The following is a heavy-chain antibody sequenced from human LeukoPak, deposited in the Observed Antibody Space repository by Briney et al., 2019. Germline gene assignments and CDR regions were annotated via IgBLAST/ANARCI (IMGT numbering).Heavy chain of an antibody. J-gene: IGHJ4*02. CDR3: ARGRPIVWVEPATVYDY. CDR1: GYTFTGYY. D-gene: IGHD5-18*01. CDR2: INPNSGAT. V-gene: IGHV1-2*02. Sequence: ASVKVSRKASGYTFTGYYIHWVRQAPGQGLEWMGWINPNSGATNYAEKFQDRVTMTLDTSITTAYMEIRRLTSDDTALYYCARGRPIVWVEPATVYDYWGQGILVTVSS.